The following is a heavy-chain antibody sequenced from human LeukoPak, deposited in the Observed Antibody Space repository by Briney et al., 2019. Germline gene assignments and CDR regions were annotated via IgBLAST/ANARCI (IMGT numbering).Heavy chain of an antibody. CDR3: AKGWSSGWYLEYFDY. CDR1: GFTFSSYA. J-gene: IGHJ4*02. V-gene: IGHV3-23*01. D-gene: IGHD6-19*01. Sequence: PGASLRLSCAASGFTFSSYAMSWVRQAPGKGLEWVSAISGSGGSTYYADSVKGRFTISRDNSRNTLYLQMNSLRAEDTAVYYCAKGWSSGWYLEYFDYWGQGTLVTVSS. CDR2: ISGSGGST.